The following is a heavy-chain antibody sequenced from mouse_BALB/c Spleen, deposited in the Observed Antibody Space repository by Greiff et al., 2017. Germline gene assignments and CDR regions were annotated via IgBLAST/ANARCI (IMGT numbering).Heavy chain of an antibody. V-gene: IGHV1S81*02. CDR2: INPSNGRT. CDR1: GYTFTSYW. J-gene: IGHJ3*01. Sequence: QVQLQQPGAELVKPGASVKLSCKASGYTFTSYWMHWVKQRPGQGLEWIGEINPSNGRTNYNEKFKSKATLTVDKSSSTAYMQLSSLTSEDSAVYYWARLGGEGFAYWGQGTLVTVSA. CDR3: ARLGGEGFAY.